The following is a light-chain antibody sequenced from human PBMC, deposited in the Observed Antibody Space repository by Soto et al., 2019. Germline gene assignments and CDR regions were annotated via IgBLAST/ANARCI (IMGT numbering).Light chain of an antibody. J-gene: IGLJ1*01. CDR3: CSYTTSSTYV. CDR2: DVS. V-gene: IGLV2-14*01. Sequence: QSALTQPAAVSGSPGQSITLSCTGTSSDVGAYNYVSWFQQHPGKAPKLMIYDVSNRPSGVSNRFSGSKSGNTASLTISGLQAEDEADYYCCSYTTSSTYVFGIGTKVTVL. CDR1: SSDVGAYNY.